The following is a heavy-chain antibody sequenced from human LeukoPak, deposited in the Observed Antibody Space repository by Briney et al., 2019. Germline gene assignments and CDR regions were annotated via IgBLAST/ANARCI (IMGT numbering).Heavy chain of an antibody. D-gene: IGHD6-19*01. CDR3: ARPRGIAVAGRSSWFDP. CDR2: INPSGGST. J-gene: IGHJ5*02. CDR1: GGTFTSYY. V-gene: IGHV1-46*01. Sequence: ASVKVSCKASGGTFTSYYMHWVRQAPGQGLEWMGIINPSGGSTSYAQKFQGRVTMTRDTSTSTVYMELSSLRSEDTAVYYCARPRGIAVAGRSSWFDPWGQGTLVTVSS.